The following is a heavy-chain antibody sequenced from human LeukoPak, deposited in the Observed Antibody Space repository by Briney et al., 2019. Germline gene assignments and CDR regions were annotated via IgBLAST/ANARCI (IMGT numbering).Heavy chain of an antibody. D-gene: IGHD1-26*01. CDR1: GFTLSYYA. CDR2: IRSDVSKK. Sequence: GGSLRPSCAVSGFTLSYYAMDWVRHAPGEGLGWVAFIRSDVSKKFYGDSVKGRFTISRDNSKNTLYLQMNSLRTEDTAVYYCAKSHLPNAYSGTYYCDYWGQGTLVTVSS. CDR3: AKSHLPNAYSGTYYCDY. V-gene: IGHV3-30*02. J-gene: IGHJ4*02.